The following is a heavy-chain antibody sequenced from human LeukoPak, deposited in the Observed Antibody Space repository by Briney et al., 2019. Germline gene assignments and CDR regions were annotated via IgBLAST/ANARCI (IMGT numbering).Heavy chain of an antibody. J-gene: IGHJ4*02. CDR2: IIPFVDIP. Sequence: ASVKVSCKASGGAFSDYAITWVRQAPGQGLEWMGRIIPFVDIPYYAQKFQGRVTITADKSTSTVYMELSSLKSEDTAVYYCASALVGKQLHPSEWGQGTLVTVSS. CDR3: ASALVGKQLHPSE. CDR1: GGAFSDYA. V-gene: IGHV1-69*04. D-gene: IGHD1-1*01.